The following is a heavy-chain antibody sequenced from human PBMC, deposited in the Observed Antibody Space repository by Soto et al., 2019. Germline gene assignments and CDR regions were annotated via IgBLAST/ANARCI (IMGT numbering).Heavy chain of an antibody. D-gene: IGHD3-9*01. J-gene: IGHJ4*02. CDR3: SRGLGLTGAYVNYFDS. CDR1: GGSFSSYY. V-gene: IGHV4-34*01. Sequence: PSETLSLTCAVSGGSFSSYYWSWIRQPPGKGLEWIGEMTYSGSTKYNPALKSRVTMSVDTSKNQFSLKLIYVTAADPAAYYRSRGLGLTGAYVNYFDSWGQGTLVTVSS. CDR2: MTYSGST.